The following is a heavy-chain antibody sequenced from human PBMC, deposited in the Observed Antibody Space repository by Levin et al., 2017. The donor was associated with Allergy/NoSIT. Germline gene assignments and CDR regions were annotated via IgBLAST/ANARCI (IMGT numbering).Heavy chain of an antibody. CDR2: IYPGDSDT. V-gene: IGHV5-51*01. D-gene: IGHD3-10*01. J-gene: IGHJ6*03. CDR1: GYSFTSYW. CDR3: ARRKAWFGDYYYYYYMDV. Sequence: GESLKISCKGSGYSFTSYWIGWVRQMPGKGLEWMGIIYPGDSDTRYSPSFQGQVTISADKSISTAYLQWSSLKASDTAMYYCARRKAWFGDYYYYYYMDVWGKGTTVTVSS.